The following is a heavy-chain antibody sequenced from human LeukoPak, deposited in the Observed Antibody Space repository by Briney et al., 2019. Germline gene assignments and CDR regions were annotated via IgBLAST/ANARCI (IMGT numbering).Heavy chain of an antibody. CDR1: GFTFSSYA. CDR2: ISGSGGST. D-gene: IGHD2-2*02. V-gene: IGHV3-23*01. Sequence: PGGSLRLSRAASGFTFSSYAMSWVRQAPGKGLEWVSAISGSGGSTYYADSVKGRFTISRDNSKNTLYLQMNSLRAEDTAVYYCANLRPIYLYFDPWGQGTLVTVSS. J-gene: IGHJ5*02. CDR3: ANLRPIYLYFDP.